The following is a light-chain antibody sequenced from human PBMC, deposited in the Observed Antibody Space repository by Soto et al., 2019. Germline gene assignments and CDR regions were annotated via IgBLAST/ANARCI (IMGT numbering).Light chain of an antibody. CDR3: QQSYSTPLP. Sequence: DIHMTQSPSSLSASVGDRVTITCRASQSISSYLNWYQQKPGKAPKLLIYAASSLQSGVPSRFSGSGSGTDFTLTIRSLQPEDFATYYCQQSYSTPLPFGGGTKVEIK. CDR1: QSISSY. V-gene: IGKV1-39*01. J-gene: IGKJ4*01. CDR2: AAS.